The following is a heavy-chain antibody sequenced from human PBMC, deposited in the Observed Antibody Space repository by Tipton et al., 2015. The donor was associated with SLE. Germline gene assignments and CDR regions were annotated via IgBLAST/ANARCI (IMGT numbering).Heavy chain of an antibody. CDR2: IYYSGST. CDR3: ARDLTGLGFDY. CDR1: GGSIGSGGYY. Sequence: TLSLTCTVSGGSIGSGGYYWSWIRQHPGKGLEWIGYIYYSGSTYYNPSLRSRVTISVDTSKNQFSLKLSSVTAADTAVYYCARDLTGLGFDYWGQGTLVTVSS. J-gene: IGHJ4*02. D-gene: IGHD1-20*01. V-gene: IGHV4-31*03.